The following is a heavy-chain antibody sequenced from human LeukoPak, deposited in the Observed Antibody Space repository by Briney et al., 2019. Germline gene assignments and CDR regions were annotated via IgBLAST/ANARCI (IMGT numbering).Heavy chain of an antibody. V-gene: IGHV4-31*03. CDR1: GGSISSGGYY. D-gene: IGHD3-10*01. CDR3: ASAPGREYYYYMDV. Sequence: SETLSLTCTVSGGSISSGGYYWSWIRQHPGKGPEWIGYIYYSGSTYYNPSLKSRVTISVDTSKNQFSLKLSSVTAADTAVYYCASAPGREYYYYMDVWGKGTTVTVSS. CDR2: IYYSGST. J-gene: IGHJ6*03.